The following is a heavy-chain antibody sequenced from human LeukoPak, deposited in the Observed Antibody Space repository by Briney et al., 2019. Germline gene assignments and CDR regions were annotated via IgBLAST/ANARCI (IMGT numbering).Heavy chain of an antibody. V-gene: IGHV3-48*02. CDR1: GFTFSSYS. Sequence: GGSLRLSCAASGFTFSSYSMNWVRQAPGKGLEWVSYISSSSSTIYYAGSVKGRFTISRDNAKNSLYLQMNSLRDEDTAVYYCAKGTKNYVWGSYRYNSESFDYWGQGTLVTVSS. CDR2: ISSSSSTI. D-gene: IGHD3-16*02. J-gene: IGHJ4*02. CDR3: AKGTKNYVWGSYRYNSESFDY.